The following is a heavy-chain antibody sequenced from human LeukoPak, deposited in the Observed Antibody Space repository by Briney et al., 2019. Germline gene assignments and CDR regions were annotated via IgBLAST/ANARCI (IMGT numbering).Heavy chain of an antibody. Sequence: PGGSLRLSCAASGFTFSSYAMHWVRQAPGKGLEWVAVISYDGSNKYYADSVKGRFTISRDNSKNTLYLQMNSLRSDDTAVYYCARRGSTDYWGQGTLVTVSS. D-gene: IGHD2/OR15-2a*01. CDR1: GFTFSSYA. V-gene: IGHV3-30*04. J-gene: IGHJ4*02. CDR2: ISYDGSNK. CDR3: ARRGSTDY.